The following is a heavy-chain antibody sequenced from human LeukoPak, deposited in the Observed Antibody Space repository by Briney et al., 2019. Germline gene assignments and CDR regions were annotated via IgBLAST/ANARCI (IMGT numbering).Heavy chain of an antibody. CDR1: GYRFTDYW. CDR2: IYPGDSDT. J-gene: IGHJ6*02. Sequence: GESLKISCKGSGYRFTDYWIGWVRQMPGRGLEWMGIIYPGDSDTRYSPSFQGQVTISADKSINTAHLQWSSLKASDTAMYYCARGAAGTTPDYYYFGLDVWGQGTTVKVSS. D-gene: IGHD1-7*01. V-gene: IGHV5-51*01. CDR3: ARGAAGTTPDYYYFGLDV.